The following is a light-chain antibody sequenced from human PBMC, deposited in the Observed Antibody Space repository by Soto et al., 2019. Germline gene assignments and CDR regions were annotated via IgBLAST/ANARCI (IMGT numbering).Light chain of an antibody. V-gene: IGKV1-5*03. J-gene: IGKJ1*01. CDR1: HTISSW. CDR3: QHYNSYSEA. Sequence: DIQMTQSPSTLSGSVGDRVTITCRASHTISSWLAWYQQKPGKAPKLLIYKASTLKSGVPSRFSGSGSGTEFTLTISSLQPEDFATYYCQHYNSYSEAFGQGTKVDI. CDR2: KAS.